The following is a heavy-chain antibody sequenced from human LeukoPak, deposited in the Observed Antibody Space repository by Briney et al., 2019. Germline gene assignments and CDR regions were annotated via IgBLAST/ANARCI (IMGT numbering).Heavy chain of an antibody. V-gene: IGHV4-38-2*02. Sequence: PSETLSLTCSVSGYSMRNVFFWGWIRQPPGKGLEWLGSIDDKGLTHYNPSLQSRVSISVDTSNNQFSLRVRSVTAADTAVYYCGTGGNIAAAGVLHWGQGALVTVYS. J-gene: IGHJ4*02. CDR3: GTGGNIAAAGVLH. CDR1: GYSMRNVFF. CDR2: IDDKGLT. D-gene: IGHD6-13*01.